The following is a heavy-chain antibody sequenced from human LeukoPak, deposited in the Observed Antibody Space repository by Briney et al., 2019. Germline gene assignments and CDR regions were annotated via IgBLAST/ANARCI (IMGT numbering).Heavy chain of an antibody. CDR2: ISYDGSNK. Sequence: RSLRLSCAASGFTFSSYAMHWVRQAPGKGLEWVAVISYDGSNKYYADSVKGRFTISRDDSKNTAYLQMNSLKTEDTAVYYCTIAVDQWNYWGQGTLVTVSS. CDR1: GFTFSSYA. D-gene: IGHD6-19*01. J-gene: IGHJ4*02. CDR3: TIAVDQWNY. V-gene: IGHV3-30*04.